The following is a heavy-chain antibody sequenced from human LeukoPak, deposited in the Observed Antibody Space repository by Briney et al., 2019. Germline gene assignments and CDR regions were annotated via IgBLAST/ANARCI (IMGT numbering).Heavy chain of an antibody. D-gene: IGHD5-12*01. J-gene: IGHJ4*02. CDR3: AKSIVATIHFDY. Sequence: SCKASGGTFSSYSMNWVRQAPGKGLEWVSSISSSSSYIYYADSVKGRFTISRDNAKNSLYLQMNSLRAEDTAVYYCAKSIVATIHFDYWGQGTLVTVSS. CDR2: ISSSSSYI. V-gene: IGHV3-21*04. CDR1: GGTFSSYS.